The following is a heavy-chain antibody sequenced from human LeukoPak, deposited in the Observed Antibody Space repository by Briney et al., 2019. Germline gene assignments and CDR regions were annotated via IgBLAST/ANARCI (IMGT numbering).Heavy chain of an antibody. CDR3: ARGGPYHYYGMDV. V-gene: IGHV4-34*01. CDR1: GGSFSGYY. CDR2: INHSGST. Sequence: SETLSLTCAVYGGSFSGYYWSWIRQPPGKGLEWIGEINHSGSTNYNPSLKSRVTISVDTSKNQFSLKLSSVTAADTAVYYCARGGPYHYYGMDVWGQGTTVTVSS. J-gene: IGHJ6*02.